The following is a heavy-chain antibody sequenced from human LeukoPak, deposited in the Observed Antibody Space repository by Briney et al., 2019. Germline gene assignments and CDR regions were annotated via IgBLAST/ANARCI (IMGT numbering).Heavy chain of an antibody. CDR3: AEHDYGDYVAY. D-gene: IGHD4-17*01. V-gene: IGHV4-39*01. CDR2: IYYSGST. J-gene: IGHJ4*02. Sequence: KPSETLSLTFTVSGGSISSSSYYWGWIRQPPGKGLEWIGSIYYSGSTYYNPSLKSRVTISVDTSKNQFSLKLSSVTAADTAVYYCAEHDYGDYVAYWGQGTLVTVSS. CDR1: GGSISSSSYY.